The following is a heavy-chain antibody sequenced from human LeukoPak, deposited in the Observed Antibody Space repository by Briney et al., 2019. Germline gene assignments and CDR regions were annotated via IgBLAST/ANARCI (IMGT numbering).Heavy chain of an antibody. Sequence: SETLSLTCTVSGCYFSSYYWSWIRQPPGKGLEWIGYTYYSGSTNYNPSLKSRVTISVETAKNQFSLKLSSVTAADTAVYYCARYCSDGSYQLAWAENTNHDAFDIWGQGTMVTVSS. CDR2: TYYSGST. CDR1: GCYFSSYY. J-gene: IGHJ3*02. CDR3: ARYCSDGSYQLAWAENTNHDAFDI. V-gene: IGHV4-59*01. D-gene: IGHD2-15*01.